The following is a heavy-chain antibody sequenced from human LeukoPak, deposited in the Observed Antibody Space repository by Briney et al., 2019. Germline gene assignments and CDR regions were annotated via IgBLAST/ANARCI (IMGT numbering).Heavy chain of an antibody. V-gene: IGHV4-59*12. Sequence: PSETLSLTCTVSGGSISSYYWSWIRQPPGKGLEWIGYIYYSGSTNYNPSLKSRVTISVDTSKNQFSLKLSSVTAADTAVYYCARGRYYYGSGSYYNNYYYYMDVWGKGTTVTVSS. D-gene: IGHD3-10*01. J-gene: IGHJ6*03. CDR3: ARGRYYYGSGSYYNNYYYYMDV. CDR1: GGSISSYY. CDR2: IYYSGST.